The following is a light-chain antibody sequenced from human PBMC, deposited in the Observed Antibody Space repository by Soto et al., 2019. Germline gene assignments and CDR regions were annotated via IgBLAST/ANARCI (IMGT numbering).Light chain of an antibody. V-gene: IGLV2-14*01. CDR3: NSYTGRTTLIL. J-gene: IGLJ2*01. Sequence: QSALTHPASVSGSPGQSITISCTGTSSDVGGSSYVSWYQHHPGKAPKLLIYEINIRPSGVSNRFSGSKSGNTASLTISGLQAEDEAHYYGNSYTGRTTLILFGGGTKLTVL. CDR2: EIN. CDR1: SSDVGGSSY.